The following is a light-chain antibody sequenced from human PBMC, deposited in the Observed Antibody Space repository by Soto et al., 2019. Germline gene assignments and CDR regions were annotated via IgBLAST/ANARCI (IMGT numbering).Light chain of an antibody. CDR2: GAS. CDR3: QQYNNWPPYT. Sequence: EIVMTQSPATLSVSPGERATLSCRASQSVSCNFAWYQQKPGQAPRLLIYGASTRATGIPARFSGSGSGTEFTLTISSLQSEDFAVYYCQQYNNWPPYTFGQGTKLEIK. CDR1: QSVSCN. V-gene: IGKV3-15*01. J-gene: IGKJ2*01.